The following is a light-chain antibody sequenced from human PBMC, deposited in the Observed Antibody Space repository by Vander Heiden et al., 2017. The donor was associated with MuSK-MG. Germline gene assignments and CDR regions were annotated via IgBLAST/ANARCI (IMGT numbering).Light chain of an antibody. CDR1: SSAVGDYNC. CDR2: DVI. V-gene: IGLV2-14*03. CDR3: SSYSETGTPVM. Sequence: QSALPQPASVSGAPGQSTTISCNGLSSAVGDYNCVSWYQQQPGRAPRLIIFDVIQRPSGLSDRFSASKSGYTASLTISGVLAEDEAHYYCSSYSETGTPVMFGGGTKLTVL. J-gene: IGLJ3*02.